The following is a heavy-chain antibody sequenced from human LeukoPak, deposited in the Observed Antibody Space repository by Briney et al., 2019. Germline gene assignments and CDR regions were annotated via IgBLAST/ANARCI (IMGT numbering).Heavy chain of an antibody. CDR1: GGSISSYY. Sequence: PSETLSLTCTVSGGSISSYYWSWIRQPAGKGLEWIGRIYTSGSTNYNPSLKSRVTMSVDTSKTQFSLKLSSVTAAATDVYYCARGGRRYYGDYRVYFDYWGQVTLVTVSS. CDR3: ARGGRRYYGDYRVYFDY. J-gene: IGHJ4*02. D-gene: IGHD4-17*01. V-gene: IGHV4-4*07. CDR2: IYTSGST.